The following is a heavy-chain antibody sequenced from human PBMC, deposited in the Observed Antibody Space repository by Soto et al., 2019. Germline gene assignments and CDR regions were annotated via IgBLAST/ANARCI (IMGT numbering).Heavy chain of an antibody. J-gene: IGHJ4*02. V-gene: IGHV4-59*07. CDR3: ARSARHRSPGGY. CDR2: IYYSGST. CDR1: GGSISRYY. Sequence: SHTLSLTCTVSGGSISRYYWSWIRQPPGKGLEWIGYIYYSGSTSYNPSLKSRVTISVDTSKNQISLKLSSVTAADPAVYYWARSARHRSPGGYWGQGNLVTVS. D-gene: IGHD2-21*01.